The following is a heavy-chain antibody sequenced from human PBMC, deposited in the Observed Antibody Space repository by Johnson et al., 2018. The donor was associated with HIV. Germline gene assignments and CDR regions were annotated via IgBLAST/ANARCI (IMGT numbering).Heavy chain of an antibody. CDR3: AKGASGGQRRGAFHI. V-gene: IGHV3-30*02. CDR2: IRYDGSTQ. J-gene: IGHJ3*02. Sequence: QVLLVESGGGVVQPGKSLTLSCVASGLSFSNFGIHWVRQAPGKGLEWVAYIRYDGSTQSYADSVKGRFSISRDNSKNTLYLQMNSLRAEDTAVYYCAKGASGGQRRGAFHIWGQGTMVTVSS. D-gene: IGHD1-26*01. CDR1: GLSFSNFG.